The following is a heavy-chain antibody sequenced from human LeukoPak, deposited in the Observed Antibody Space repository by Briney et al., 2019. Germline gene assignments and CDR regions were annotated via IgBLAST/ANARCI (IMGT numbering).Heavy chain of an antibody. CDR1: GFTVSSIY. J-gene: IGHJ4*02. CDR2: IYSGGST. V-gene: IGHV3-66*02. Sequence: GGSLRLSCAASGFTVSSIYMSWVRQAPGKGLEWVSVIYSGGSTYYADSVKGRFTISRDNSKNTLYLQMTSLRAEATAVYYCARDHSGGATYYFDYWGQGTLVTVSS. D-gene: IGHD1-26*01. CDR3: ARDHSGGATYYFDY.